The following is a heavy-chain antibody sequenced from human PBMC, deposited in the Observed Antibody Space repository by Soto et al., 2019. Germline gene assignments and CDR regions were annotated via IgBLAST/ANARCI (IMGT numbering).Heavy chain of an antibody. CDR1: GGSISSYY. Sequence: PSDTLSLTCTVSGGSISSYYWSWIRQPAGKGLEWIGRIYTSGSTNYNPSLKSRVTMSVDTSKNQFSLKLSSVTAADTAVYYYARDLEYCSGGSCYSAFDYWGQGTLVTVSS. CDR3: ARDLEYCSGGSCYSAFDY. CDR2: IYTSGST. D-gene: IGHD2-15*01. V-gene: IGHV4-4*07. J-gene: IGHJ4*02.